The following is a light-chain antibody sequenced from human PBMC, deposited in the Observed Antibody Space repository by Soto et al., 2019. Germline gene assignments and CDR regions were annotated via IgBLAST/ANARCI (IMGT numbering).Light chain of an antibody. CDR3: QQRSNWPPFT. CDR2: DAS. Sequence: EIVLTQSPATLSLSPGERATLSCRASQSVSSYLAWYQQKPGQAPRLLIYDASNRATGIPARFSGSGSGTDFTLTISSLEPEDFAVNYFQQRSNWPPFTFGPGTKVD. J-gene: IGKJ3*01. V-gene: IGKV3-11*01. CDR1: QSVSSY.